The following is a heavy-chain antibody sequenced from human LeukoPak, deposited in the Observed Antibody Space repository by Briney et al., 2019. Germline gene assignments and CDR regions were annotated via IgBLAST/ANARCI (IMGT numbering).Heavy chain of an antibody. V-gene: IGHV4-38-2*01. CDR2: IYSSGST. CDR3: ARRGGDYSIDY. Sequence: SETLSLTCAVSGYSISSGYYWGWIRQPPRKGLEWIGSIYSSGSTYYNPSLKSRVNISVDTSKNQFALKVGSVTAADAAVYYCARRGGDYSIDYWGQGTLVTVSS. J-gene: IGHJ4*02. D-gene: IGHD4-17*01. CDR1: GYSISSGYY.